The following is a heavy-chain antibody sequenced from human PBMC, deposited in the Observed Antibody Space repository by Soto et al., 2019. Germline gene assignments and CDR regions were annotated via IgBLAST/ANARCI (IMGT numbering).Heavy chain of an antibody. CDR3: ARVGGTVTSDY. V-gene: IGHV3-33*01. J-gene: IGHJ4*02. Sequence: QVQLVESGGGVVQPGTSLRLSCAASGFAFSAYGMHWVRQAPGKGLEWVAMIYYDGSNKYYADSVKGRFTISRDNSKNTLYLQMSSMRAEDTALYYCARVGGTVTSDYWGQGTLVTVSS. CDR2: IYYDGSNK. CDR1: GFAFSAYG. D-gene: IGHD4-17*01.